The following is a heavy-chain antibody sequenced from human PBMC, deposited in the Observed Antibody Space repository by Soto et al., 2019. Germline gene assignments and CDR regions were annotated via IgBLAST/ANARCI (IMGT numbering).Heavy chain of an antibody. V-gene: IGHV3-23*01. CDR3: ARDSSAWPNYFDS. D-gene: IGHD6-19*01. J-gene: IGHJ4*02. CDR2: FSGRSGDT. Sequence: GGSLRLSCVASGFSISTHALTWVRQAPGKGLEWVSSFSGRSGDTYYAASVKGRFTISGDSSKNTVILQMNNLRADVTALYYCARDSSAWPNYFDSWGQGIQVTVSS. CDR1: GFSISTHA.